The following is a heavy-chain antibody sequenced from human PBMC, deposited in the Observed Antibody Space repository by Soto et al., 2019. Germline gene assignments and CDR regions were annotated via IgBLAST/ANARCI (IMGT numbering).Heavy chain of an antibody. CDR1: GGSINTGGYS. CDR3: ARASMVRGIHYYGMDV. D-gene: IGHD3-10*01. J-gene: IGHJ6*02. Sequence: PSETLSLTCAVSGGSINTGGYSWSWIRQPPGEGLEWIGYIYHTGSAYYNPSLKSRATISVDKSKNQFSLSLSSVTAADTAKYYCARASMVRGIHYYGMDVWGQGTTVTVSS. V-gene: IGHV4-30-2*01. CDR2: IYHTGSA.